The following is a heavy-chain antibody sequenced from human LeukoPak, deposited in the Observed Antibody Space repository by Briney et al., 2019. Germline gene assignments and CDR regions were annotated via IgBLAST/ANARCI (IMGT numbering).Heavy chain of an antibody. CDR1: GFTFSSYG. D-gene: IGHD3-10*01. J-gene: IGHJ4*02. V-gene: IGHV3-30*18. CDR2: ISYDGSNK. Sequence: GRSLRLSCAASGFTFSSYGMHWVRQAPGKGLEWVAVISYDGSNKYYADSVKGRFTISRDNSKNTLYLQMNSLRAEDTAVYYCAKDMTYYYGSGSFFDYWGQGTLVTVSS. CDR3: AKDMTYYYGSGSFFDY.